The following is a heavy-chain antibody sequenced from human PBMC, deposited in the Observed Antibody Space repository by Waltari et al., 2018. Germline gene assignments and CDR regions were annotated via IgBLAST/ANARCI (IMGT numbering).Heavy chain of an antibody. J-gene: IGHJ4*02. D-gene: IGHD6-19*01. V-gene: IGHV4-4*07. CDR2: IYASGSN. CDR3: ARSSGWKTLNFDY. CDR1: GGSISSYY. Sequence: QVQLQESGPGLVKPSETLSLTCTFSGGSISSYYWSWIRQPAGKGLEWIGRIYASGSNNYHPSLKSRVTMSVDTSKNQFSLKLSSVTAADTAVYYCARSSGWKTLNFDYWGQGTLVSVSS.